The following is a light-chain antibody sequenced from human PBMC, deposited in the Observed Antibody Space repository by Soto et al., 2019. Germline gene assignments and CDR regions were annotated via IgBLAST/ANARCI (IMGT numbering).Light chain of an antibody. V-gene: IGLV2-8*01. Sequence: QSGLTQPPAASGSPGQSVTISCTGTSSDVGAYNYVSWYQQHPGKAPKLIIYEVSQRPSGVPDRFSGSRSGNTASLTVSGLQAEDEADYYCCSYAGTTRVFGTGTKVTVL. CDR1: SSDVGAYNY. CDR3: CSYAGTTRV. J-gene: IGLJ1*01. CDR2: EVS.